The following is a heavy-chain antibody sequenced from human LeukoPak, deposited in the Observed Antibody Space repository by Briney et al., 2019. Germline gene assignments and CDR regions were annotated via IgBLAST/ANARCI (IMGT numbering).Heavy chain of an antibody. CDR3: ARDRQIAY. V-gene: IGHV3-7*01. CDR2: IKQDGSEK. Sequence: PGGSLRLSCAASGFTFSNYWLTWVRQAPGQGLEWVANIKQDGSEKHYVDSVKARFPISRDNAKNSLYLQMNSLRAEDTAVYYCARDRQIAYWGQGTLVTVSS. CDR1: GFTFSNYW. J-gene: IGHJ4*02.